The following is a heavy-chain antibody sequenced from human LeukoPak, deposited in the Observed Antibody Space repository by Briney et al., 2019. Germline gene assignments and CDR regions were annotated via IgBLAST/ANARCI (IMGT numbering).Heavy chain of an antibody. D-gene: IGHD1-1*01. V-gene: IGHV3-7*01. J-gene: IGHJ4*02. CDR3: ARTRPGLFPSYFDY. CDR2: VKQDGSEK. Sequence: GGSLRLSCAASGFTFSSYWMSWVRQAPGKGLEWVANVKQDGSEKYYVDSVKGRFTISRDNAKNSLYLQMNSPRAEDTAVYYCARTRPGLFPSYFDYWGQGTLVTVSS. CDR1: GFTFSSYW.